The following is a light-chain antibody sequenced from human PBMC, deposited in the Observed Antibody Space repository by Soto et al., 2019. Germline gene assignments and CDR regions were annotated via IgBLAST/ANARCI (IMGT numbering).Light chain of an antibody. CDR3: ETWVINTHAV. J-gene: IGLJ7*01. V-gene: IGLV4-60*02. Sequence: QPVLTQSSSASASLGSSVKLTCTLSSGHSTYIIAWHQQQPGKAPRYLMKLEGSGNYNKGSGVSDRFSGSSSGADRYLTISNLQFEDEADYYCETWVINTHAVFGGGTQLTVL. CDR1: SGHSTYI. CDR2: LEGSGNY.